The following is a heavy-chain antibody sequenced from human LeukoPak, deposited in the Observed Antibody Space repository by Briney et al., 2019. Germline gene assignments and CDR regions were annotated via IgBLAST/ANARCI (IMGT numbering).Heavy chain of an antibody. CDR1: GGSISSSHW. D-gene: IGHD5-18*01. V-gene: IGHV4-4*02. Sequence: SETLSLTCAVSGGSISSSHWWSWVRQPPGKGLEWIGEIYHIGSTNYNPSLKSRVTILVDKSKNQFSLKLSSVTAADTAVYYCARWEGYSYSFDYWGQGTLVTVSS. J-gene: IGHJ4*02. CDR3: ARWEGYSYSFDY. CDR2: IYHIGST.